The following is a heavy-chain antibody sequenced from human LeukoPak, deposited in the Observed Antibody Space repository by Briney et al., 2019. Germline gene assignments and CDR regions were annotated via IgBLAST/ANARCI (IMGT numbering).Heavy chain of an antibody. J-gene: IGHJ3*02. V-gene: IGHV4-61*02. CDR2: FYTSGSP. Sequence: SETLSLTCAVSGDSISSGGYYWNWIRQPAGKGLEWIGRFYTSGSPNYSPSLKSRVTILVDTSKNQFSLTLSSVTAADTAVYYCASLGAFDIWGRGTMVTVSS. CDR1: GDSISSGGYY. CDR3: ASLGAFDI.